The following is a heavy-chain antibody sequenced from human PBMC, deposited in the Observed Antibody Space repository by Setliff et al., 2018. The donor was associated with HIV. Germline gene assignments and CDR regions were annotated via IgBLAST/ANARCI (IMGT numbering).Heavy chain of an antibody. Sequence: GGSLRLSCTASGFTFIDYALNWVRQAPGKGLEWVSSISSSGSYIYYAESVKGRFTISRDNAKNSLYLQMNSLRAEDTAVYYCARVEPGGSQAFDIWGQGTMVTVSS. D-gene: IGHD3-10*01. J-gene: IGHJ3*02. CDR3: ARVEPGGSQAFDI. V-gene: IGHV3-21*01. CDR1: GFTFIDYA. CDR2: ISSSGSYI.